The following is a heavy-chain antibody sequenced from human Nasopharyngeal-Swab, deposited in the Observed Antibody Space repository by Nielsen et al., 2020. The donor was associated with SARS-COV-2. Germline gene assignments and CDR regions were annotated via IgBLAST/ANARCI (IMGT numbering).Heavy chain of an antibody. J-gene: IGHJ6*02. Sequence: SETLSLTCTVSGGSISSSADYWDWIRQSPGKGLEWIGYIHYSGSTYYNPSLKSRVTISLDASKNQFSLRLSSVTAADTAVYYCAREVTNYGMDVWGQGTTVTVSS. CDR2: IHYSGST. CDR1: GGSISSSADY. V-gene: IGHV4-39*02. D-gene: IGHD4-17*01. CDR3: AREVTNYGMDV.